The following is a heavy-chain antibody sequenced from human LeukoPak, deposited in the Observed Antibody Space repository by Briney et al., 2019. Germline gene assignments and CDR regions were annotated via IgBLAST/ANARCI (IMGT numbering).Heavy chain of an antibody. V-gene: IGHV4-30-2*01. J-gene: IGHJ2*01. CDR1: GGSISSGGYS. Sequence: SETLSLTCAVSGGSISSGGYSWSWIRQPPGKGLEWIGYIYHSGSTYYNPSLKSRVTISVDTSKNQFSLRLSSVTAADTAVYYCARGKQWLVNYWYFDLWGRGTLVTVSS. CDR3: ARGKQWLVNYWYFDL. CDR2: IYHSGST. D-gene: IGHD6-19*01.